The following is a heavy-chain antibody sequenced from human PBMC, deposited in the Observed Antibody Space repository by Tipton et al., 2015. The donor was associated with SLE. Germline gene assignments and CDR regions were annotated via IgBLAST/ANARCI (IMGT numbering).Heavy chain of an antibody. J-gene: IGHJ5*02. CDR2: RFHDGNI. CDR1: GDSVKSRY. CDR3: ARDQEMSSGENRFDP. V-gene: IGHV4-59*02. D-gene: IGHD5-24*01. Sequence: TLSLTCTVSGDSVKSRYWIWVRQPAGRGLEWLAYRFHDGNINYNPSLKTRLTMSVDTSRDQFPLTLNSVTAADTGIYYCARDQEMSSGENRFDPWGQGTLVTVSS.